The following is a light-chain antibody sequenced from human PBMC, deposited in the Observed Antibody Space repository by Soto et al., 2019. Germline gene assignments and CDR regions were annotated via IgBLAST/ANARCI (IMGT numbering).Light chain of an antibody. CDR3: QQTYSTLVS. J-gene: IGKJ4*01. Sequence: DIQMTQSPSSLSASAVDRVTITFLASQTIRTYLHWYQQKPGKAPNLLIYSASNLQSGVPSRFSGSGSGTDFTLTISSLQPEDSGTYYCQQTYSTLVSFGGGTKVDIK. CDR2: SAS. CDR1: QTIRTY. V-gene: IGKV1-39*01.